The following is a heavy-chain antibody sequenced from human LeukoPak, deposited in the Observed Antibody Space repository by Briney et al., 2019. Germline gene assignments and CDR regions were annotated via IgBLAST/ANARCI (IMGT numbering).Heavy chain of an antibody. J-gene: IGHJ4*02. V-gene: IGHV4-39*01. CDR2: IYYSGST. CDR1: GGSISSSGYY. D-gene: IGHD5-12*01. CDR3: ARHSYSGYDFDY. Sequence: SETLSLTCTVSGGSISSSGYYWGWLRQPPGTGLEWIGSIYYSGSTYYNPSLKSRVTISVDTSKNQFSLKLSSVTAADTAVYYCARHSYSGYDFDYWGQGTLVTVSS.